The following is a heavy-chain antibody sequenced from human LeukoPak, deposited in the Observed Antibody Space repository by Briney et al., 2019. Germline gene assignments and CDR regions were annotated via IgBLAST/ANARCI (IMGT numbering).Heavy chain of an antibody. Sequence: SETLSLTCTVPGGSISSYYWSWIRQPPGKGLECIGYIYYSGSTKYNPSLKSRVTISIDTSKNQLSLKLSSVTAADTAVYYCARKTPLSGDFDWFGPWGQGTLVTVSS. V-gene: IGHV4-59*01. CDR3: ARKTPLSGDFDWFGP. D-gene: IGHD2-21*02. J-gene: IGHJ5*02. CDR2: IYYSGST. CDR1: GGSISSYY.